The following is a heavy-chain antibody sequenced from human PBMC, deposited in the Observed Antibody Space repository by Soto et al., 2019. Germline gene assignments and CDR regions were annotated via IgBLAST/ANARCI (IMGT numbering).Heavy chain of an antibody. J-gene: IGHJ4*01. CDR2: IIPHFWTP. Sequence: QVQLVQSGAEVKKPGSSVKVSCKASGGIFSSYTISWVRQAPGQGLEWMGGIIPHFWTPNYAQKFQGRITISADPSTSTAYMELSRLRSEDTAVYFCAVGGVDFWGHGTLVTVSS. D-gene: IGHD3-3*01. CDR1: GGIFSSYT. CDR3: AVGGVDF. V-gene: IGHV1-69*01.